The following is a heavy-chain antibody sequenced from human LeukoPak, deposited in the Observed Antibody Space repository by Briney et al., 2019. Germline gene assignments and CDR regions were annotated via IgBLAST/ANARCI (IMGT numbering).Heavy chain of an antibody. Sequence: ASVKVSCKASGYTFTSYAMHWVRQAPGQRLEWMGWINAGNGNTKYSQKFQGRVTITRDTSASTAYMELSSLRSEDTAVCYCASGSIGGEFDPNPGGWGQGTLVTVSS. CDR2: INAGNGNT. CDR3: ASGSIGGEFDPNPGG. D-gene: IGHD3-10*01. J-gene: IGHJ4*02. CDR1: GYTFTSYA. V-gene: IGHV1-3*01.